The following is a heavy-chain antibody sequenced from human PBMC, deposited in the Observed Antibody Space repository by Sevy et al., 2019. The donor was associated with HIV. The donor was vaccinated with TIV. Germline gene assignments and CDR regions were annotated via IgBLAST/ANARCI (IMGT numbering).Heavy chain of an antibody. D-gene: IGHD6-13*01. CDR1: GFTFSSYW. Sequence: GGSLRLTCAASGFTFSSYWMSWVRQAPGKGLEWVANIKHDGSEKYYVDSVKGRFTISRDNAKNSLYLQMNSLRAEDTAVYYCARDSSSWYYGMDVWAQGTTVTVSS. J-gene: IGHJ6*02. V-gene: IGHV3-7*01. CDR3: ARDSSSWYYGMDV. CDR2: IKHDGSEK.